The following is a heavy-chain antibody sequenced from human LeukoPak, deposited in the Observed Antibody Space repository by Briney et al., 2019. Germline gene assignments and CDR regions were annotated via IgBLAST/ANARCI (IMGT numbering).Heavy chain of an antibody. J-gene: IGHJ6*03. Sequence: ASVKVSCKASGYTSTGYSMHWVRQAPGQGLERLGWINPKSGGTNYAQKFQGRVTMTRDTSISTAYMELSRLRSDDTAVYYCARVEDCSSTSCQYYYYMDVWGKGTTVTVSS. V-gene: IGHV1-2*02. CDR2: INPKSGGT. CDR3: ARVEDCSSTSCQYYYYMDV. CDR1: GYTSTGYS. D-gene: IGHD2-2*01.